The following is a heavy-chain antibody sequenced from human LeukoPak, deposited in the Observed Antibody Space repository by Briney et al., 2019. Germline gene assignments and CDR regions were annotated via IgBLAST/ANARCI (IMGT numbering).Heavy chain of an antibody. V-gene: IGHV1-69*13. J-gene: IGHJ5*02. CDR2: IIPIFGTA. CDR1: GGTFSSYA. CDR3: ARTDTAMVTLNWFDP. D-gene: IGHD5-18*01. Sequence: SVKVSCNASGGTFSSYAISWVRQAPGQGLEWMGGIIPIFGTANYAQKFQGRVTITADESTSTAYMELSSLRSEDTAVYYCARTDTAMVTLNWFDPWGQGTLVTVSS.